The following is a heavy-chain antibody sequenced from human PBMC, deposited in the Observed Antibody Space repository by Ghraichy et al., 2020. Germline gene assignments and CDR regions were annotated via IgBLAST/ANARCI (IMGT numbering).Heavy chain of an antibody. Sequence: GGSLRLSCAASGFTFSDYYMSWIRQAPGKGLEWVSYISSSGSTIYYADSVKGRFTISRDNAKNSLYLQMNSLRAEDTAVYYCARDHNTMVRGVIEHYYGMDVWGQGTTVTVSS. CDR3: ARDHNTMVRGVIEHYYGMDV. D-gene: IGHD3-10*01. CDR2: ISSSGSTI. V-gene: IGHV3-11*01. J-gene: IGHJ6*02. CDR1: GFTFSDYY.